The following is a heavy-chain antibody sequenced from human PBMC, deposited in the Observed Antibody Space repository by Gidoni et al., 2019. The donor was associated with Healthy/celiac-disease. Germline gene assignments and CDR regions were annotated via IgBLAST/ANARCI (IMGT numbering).Heavy chain of an antibody. CDR1: GGTFSSYT. J-gene: IGHJ5*02. Sequence: QVQLVQSGAEVKKPGSSVKVSCKASGGTFSSYTISWVRQAPGQGLEWMGRIIPILGIANYAQKFQGRVTITADKSTSTAYMELSSLRSEDTAVYYCAREPRVGFGELYGPWGQGTLVTVSS. CDR3: AREPRVGFGELYGP. CDR2: IIPILGIA. V-gene: IGHV1-69*08. D-gene: IGHD3-10*01.